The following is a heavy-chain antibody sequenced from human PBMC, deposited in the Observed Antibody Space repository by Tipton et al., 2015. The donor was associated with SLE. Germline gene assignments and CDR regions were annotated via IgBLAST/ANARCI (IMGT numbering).Heavy chain of an antibody. D-gene: IGHD3-10*01. CDR1: GGSISSSSYY. V-gene: IGHV4-39*07. Sequence: TLSLTCTVSGGSISSSSYYWSWIRQPPGKGLEWIGEINHSGSTNYNPSLKSRVTISVDTSKNQFSLKLSSVTAADTAVYYCARLRRLILWFRELSYFDYWGQGTLVTVSS. CDR2: INHSGST. CDR3: ARLRRLILWFRELSYFDY. J-gene: IGHJ4*02.